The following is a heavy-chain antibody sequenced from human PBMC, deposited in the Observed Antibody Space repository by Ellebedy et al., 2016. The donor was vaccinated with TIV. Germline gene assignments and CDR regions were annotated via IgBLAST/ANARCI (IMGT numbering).Heavy chain of an antibody. V-gene: IGHV1-8*03. CDR1: GYTFTSYD. Sequence: ASVKVSCKASGYTFTSYDINWVRQATGQGLEWMGWMNPSSGNTGYAQKFQGRVTITRNTSISTAYMELRSLRSEDTAVYYCARVRDNSWYYWGQGTLVTVSS. D-gene: IGHD6-13*01. J-gene: IGHJ4*02. CDR2: MNPSSGNT. CDR3: ARVRDNSWYY.